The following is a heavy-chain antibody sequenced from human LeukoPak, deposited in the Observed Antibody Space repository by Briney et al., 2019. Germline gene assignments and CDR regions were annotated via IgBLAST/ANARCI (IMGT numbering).Heavy chain of an antibody. CDR3: AREWGEGRYQPYGMDV. D-gene: IGHD2-2*01. J-gene: IGHJ6*02. Sequence: ASVKVSCKVFGYTFTANNFPWVHQPPDQGLEGWGWINPNSGGTNYAQKFQGRVTMTRDTSISTAYMELSRLRSDDTAVYYCAREWGEGRYQPYGMDVWGQGTTVTVSS. CDR2: INPNSGGT. CDR1: GYTFTANN. V-gene: IGHV1-2*02.